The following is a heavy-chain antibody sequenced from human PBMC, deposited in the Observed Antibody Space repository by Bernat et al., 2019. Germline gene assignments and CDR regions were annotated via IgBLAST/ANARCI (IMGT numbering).Heavy chain of an antibody. D-gene: IGHD2-2*02. CDR1: GYTFTSYG. J-gene: IGHJ6*02. V-gene: IGHV1-18*01. CDR3: ARDRGLYCSSTSCYIAVYYYYYGMDV. Sequence: QVQLVQSGAEVKKPGASVKVSCKASGYTFTSYGISWVRQAPGQGLEWMGWISAYNGNTNYAQKLQGRVTMTTDTSTSTAYMELRSLRSDDTAVYYCARDRGLYCSSTSCYIAVYYYYYGMDVWGQGTTVTVSS. CDR2: ISAYNGNT.